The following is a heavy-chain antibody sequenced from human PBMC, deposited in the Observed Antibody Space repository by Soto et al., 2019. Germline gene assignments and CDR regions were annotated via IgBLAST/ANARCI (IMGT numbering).Heavy chain of an antibody. J-gene: IGHJ6*02. Sequence: RASVKVSCKASGGTFSSYAISWVRQAPGQGLEWMGGIIPIFGTANYAQKFQGRVTITADESTSTAYMELSSLRSEDTAVYYCARNSRAAAGTHYYYGMDVWGQGTTVTVSS. D-gene: IGHD6-13*01. CDR1: GGTFSSYA. CDR3: ARNSRAAAGTHYYYGMDV. CDR2: IIPIFGTA. V-gene: IGHV1-69*13.